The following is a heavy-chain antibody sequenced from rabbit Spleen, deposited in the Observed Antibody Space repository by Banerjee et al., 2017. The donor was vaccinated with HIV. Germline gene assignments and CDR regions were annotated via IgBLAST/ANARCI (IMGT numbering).Heavy chain of an antibody. CDR3: AREFFTSGSVRSDL. CDR1: GFSFSSTYD. J-gene: IGHJ6*01. D-gene: IGHD1-1*01. Sequence: QSLEESGGDLVKPGASLTLTCTASGFSFSSTYDMCWVRQAQGKGLAWIGGIDSGSGSTHYASWAKGRFTCSKTASTTVSRQTPRLTAADTATYFCAREFFTSGSVRSDLWGPGTLVTV. V-gene: IGHV1S40*01. CDR2: IDSGSGST.